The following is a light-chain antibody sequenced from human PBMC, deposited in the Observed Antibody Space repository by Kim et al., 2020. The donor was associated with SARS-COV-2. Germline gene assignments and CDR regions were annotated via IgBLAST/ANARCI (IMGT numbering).Light chain of an antibody. Sequence: ATVGDRITITCRASQVISNAFAWFQQKPGKVPKRLIYAASSLQSGLPSRFSGSGSGTEFSLSISSLQPEDMATYYCLHYNNSPLTVGQGTRMEIK. CDR1: QVISNA. CDR2: AAS. V-gene: IGKV1-17*03. CDR3: LHYNNSPLT. J-gene: IGKJ5*01.